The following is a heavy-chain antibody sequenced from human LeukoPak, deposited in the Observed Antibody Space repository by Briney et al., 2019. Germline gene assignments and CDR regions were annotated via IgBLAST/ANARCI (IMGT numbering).Heavy chain of an antibody. V-gene: IGHV4-4*07. J-gene: IGHJ4*02. CDR1: GESINSFY. CDR2: IYSSGST. CDR3: ARDVVAAAGSFDY. D-gene: IGHD6-13*01. Sequence: SETLSLTCTVSGESINSFYWSWIRQPAGKGLEWIGRIYSSGSTNYSPSLKSRVTMSVDTSKNQFSLKLRSVTAADTAVYYCARDVVAAAGSFDYWGQGTQVTVSS.